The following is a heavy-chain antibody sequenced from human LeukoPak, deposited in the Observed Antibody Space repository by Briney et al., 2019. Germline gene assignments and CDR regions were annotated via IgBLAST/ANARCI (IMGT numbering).Heavy chain of an antibody. CDR3: ATDLGGDSSGYYNY. J-gene: IGHJ4*02. D-gene: IGHD3-22*01. CDR2: FDPEDGET. CDR1: GYTLTELS. Sequence: ASVKVSCTVSGYTLTELSMRWVRQAPGKGLEWMGGFDPEDGETIYAQKFQGRVTMTEDTSTDTAYMELSSLRSEDTAVYYCATDLGGDSSGYYNYWGQGTLVTVSS. V-gene: IGHV1-24*01.